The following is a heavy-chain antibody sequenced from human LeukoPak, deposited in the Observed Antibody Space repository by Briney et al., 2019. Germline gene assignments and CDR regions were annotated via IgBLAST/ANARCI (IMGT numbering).Heavy chain of an antibody. D-gene: IGHD3-16*01. J-gene: IGHJ3*02. CDR1: GFTVSDNY. CDR2: ISDIGPNT. Sequence: PGGSLRLSCAASGFTVSDNYMTWVRQAPGKGPEWVSSISDIGPNTYYAASVKGRFTISRDTSKNTLYLQMNSLRAEDTAVYYCTKRLSLRFDAFDIWGPGTMVTVSS. CDR3: TKRLSLRFDAFDI. V-gene: IGHV3-23*01.